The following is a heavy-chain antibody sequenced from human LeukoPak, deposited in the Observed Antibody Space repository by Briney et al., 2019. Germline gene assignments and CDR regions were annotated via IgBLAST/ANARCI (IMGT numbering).Heavy chain of an antibody. CDR1: GFTFSSYA. J-gene: IGHJ4*02. V-gene: IGHV3-30-3*01. D-gene: IGHD5-18*01. CDR3: AKDLDTATEFDY. Sequence: PGRSLRLSCAASGFTFSSYAMHWVRQAPGKGLEWVAVISYDGSNKYYADSVKGRFTISRDNSKNTLYLQMNSLRAEDTAVYYCAKDLDTATEFDYWGQGTLVTVSS. CDR2: ISYDGSNK.